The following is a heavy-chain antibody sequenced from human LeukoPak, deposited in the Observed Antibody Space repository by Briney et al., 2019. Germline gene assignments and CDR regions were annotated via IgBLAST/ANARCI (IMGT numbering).Heavy chain of an antibody. D-gene: IGHD3-16*01. CDR3: ARGRGWVDH. CDR1: GFTFSSDA. Sequence: GGSLRLSCAASGFTFSSDAMSWVRQAPGKGLEWVGNIHQDGSVTNYVDAVRGRFTISRDNARNSVFLQLNSLRAEDTALYYCARGRGWVDHWGQGTLVTVSS. V-gene: IGHV3-7*01. CDR2: IHQDGSVT. J-gene: IGHJ4*02.